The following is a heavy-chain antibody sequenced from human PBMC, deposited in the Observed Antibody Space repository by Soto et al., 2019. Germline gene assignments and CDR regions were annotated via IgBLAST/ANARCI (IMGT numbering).Heavy chain of an antibody. V-gene: IGHV3-30*03. CDR3: IGEVASGY. CDR1: GFTVSTYG. Sequence: QVQLVESGGGVVQPGRSLRLSCAVSGFTVSTYGMHWVRQAPGKGLEWVAVISRDGGTKFYADSVKGRFTISRDNSRNTLFLELNSLRGDDMAVYYCIGEVASGYWGQGTQVTVSS. J-gene: IGHJ4*02. D-gene: IGHD2-21*01. CDR2: ISRDGGTK.